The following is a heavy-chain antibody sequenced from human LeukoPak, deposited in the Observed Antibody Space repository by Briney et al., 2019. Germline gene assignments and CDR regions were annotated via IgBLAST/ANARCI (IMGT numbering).Heavy chain of an antibody. CDR3: ARLYYDFWSGYYTMAQFDY. J-gene: IGHJ4*02. D-gene: IGHD3-3*01. CDR1: GYSITSHYC. CDR2: VCHSGSS. V-gene: IGHV4-38-2*02. Sequence: SETLSLTCSVSGYSITSHYCWGWLWQPPGKGLEWIGTVCHSGSSFYNPSLKSRLAISVDTSKNDFSLKLSSLTAADTAVYYCARLYYDFWSGYYTMAQFDYWGQGTLVTVSS.